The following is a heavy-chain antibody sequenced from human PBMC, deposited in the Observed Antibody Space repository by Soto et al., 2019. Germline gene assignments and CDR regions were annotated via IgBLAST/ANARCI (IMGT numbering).Heavy chain of an antibody. Sequence: QVQLVESGGGVVQPGRSLRLSCAASGFSFSSYGMHWVRQAPGKGLEWVAYVSYDGSKTYYADSVEGRFSISRDNSQNTLFQQMNSLRTEDTAMYFCAKDQSGGERFDPWGQGTLVTVSS. CDR2: VSYDGSKT. CDR1: GFSFSSYG. V-gene: IGHV3-30*18. D-gene: IGHD1-26*01. CDR3: AKDQSGGERFDP. J-gene: IGHJ5*02.